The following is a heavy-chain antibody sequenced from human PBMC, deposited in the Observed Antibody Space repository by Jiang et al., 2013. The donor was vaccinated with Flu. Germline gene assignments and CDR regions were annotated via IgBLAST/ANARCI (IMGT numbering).Heavy chain of an antibody. V-gene: IGHV3-30*02. CDR2: IRHDGSRE. Sequence: VQLVESGGGVVQPGGSLRLSCAASGFTFSNHGLHWVRQAPGKGLEWVGFIRHDGSREFYADSVRGRFSISRDNSKNTVTLQMSSLRGEDTAMYYCAKAAAAERYSGTYYFDYCGQGTLVAVSS. CDR1: GFTFSNHG. CDR3: AKAAAAERYSGTYYFDY. D-gene: IGHD6-25*01. J-gene: IGHJ4*02.